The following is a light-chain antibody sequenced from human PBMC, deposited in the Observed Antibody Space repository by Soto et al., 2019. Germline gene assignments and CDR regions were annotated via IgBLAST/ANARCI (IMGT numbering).Light chain of an antibody. V-gene: IGKV3-11*01. CDR2: ETS. CDR3: QQRSNWPRT. Sequence: EVVLTQSPATLSLSPGERATLSCRASQSVDSYLAWYQQRPGQAPRLLIYETSYRATGIPPRFSGSGSGTDVTLTISSLEPEDFAVYYCQQRSNWPRTFGQGTKVEIK. J-gene: IGKJ1*01. CDR1: QSVDSY.